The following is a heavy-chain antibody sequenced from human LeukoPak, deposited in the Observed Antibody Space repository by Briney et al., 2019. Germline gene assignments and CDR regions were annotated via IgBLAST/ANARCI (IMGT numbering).Heavy chain of an antibody. D-gene: IGHD2-8*01. Sequence: GASVKVSCKASGYTFTTFGITWVRQAPGQGLEWMGWISVYNGNTNYAQKFQGRVTMTRDTSISTAYMELSRLRSDDTAVYYCAREVGFEEDCTNGVCYTPSFDYWGQGTLVSVSS. CDR3: AREVGFEEDCTNGVCYTPSFDY. J-gene: IGHJ4*02. CDR2: ISVYNGNT. V-gene: IGHV1-18*01. CDR1: GYTFTTFG.